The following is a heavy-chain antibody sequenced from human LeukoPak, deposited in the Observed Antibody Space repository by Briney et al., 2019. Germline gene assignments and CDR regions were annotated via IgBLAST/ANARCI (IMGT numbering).Heavy chain of an antibody. CDR3: AKNGQSGFSFDP. V-gene: IGHV4-34*01. J-gene: IGHJ5*02. CDR2: GSDSGGT. D-gene: IGHD1-26*01. Sequence: SETLSLTCAVYGESLNGHYWSWIRQSPGKGLEWIGEGSDSGGTKFNPSLKSRASISADTSRNQFSLKLRSVTAADTAVYYCAKNGQSGFSFDPWGQGTPVTVSP. CDR1: GESLNGHY.